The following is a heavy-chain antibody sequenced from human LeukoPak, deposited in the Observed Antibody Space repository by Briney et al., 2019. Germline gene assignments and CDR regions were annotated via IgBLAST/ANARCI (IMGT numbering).Heavy chain of an antibody. J-gene: IGHJ4*02. CDR1: GGSFSGYH. CDR2: INHSGST. D-gene: IGHD6-13*01. CDR3: ARKGYSSPFDY. Sequence: SETLSLTCAVYGGSFSGYHWSWIRQPPGKGLEWIGEINHSGSTNYNPSLKSRVTISVDTSKNQFSLKLSSVTAADTAVYYCARKGYSSPFDYWGQGTLVTVSS. V-gene: IGHV4-34*01.